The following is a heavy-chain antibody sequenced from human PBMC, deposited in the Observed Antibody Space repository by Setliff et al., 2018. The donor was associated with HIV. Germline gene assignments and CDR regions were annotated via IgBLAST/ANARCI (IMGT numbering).Heavy chain of an antibody. CDR3: AGQDIGAVPALGAFDI. Sequence: KSSETLSLTCAVSGGSISSRNWWSWVRQPPGKGLEWIGEIYHSGSTNYNPSLKSRVTISVDKSKNQFSLTLTSVTATDTAVYYCAGQDIGAVPALGAFDIWGQGTMVTVSS. J-gene: IGHJ3*02. CDR2: IYHSGST. V-gene: IGHV4-4*02. D-gene: IGHD2-2*01. CDR1: GGSISSRNW.